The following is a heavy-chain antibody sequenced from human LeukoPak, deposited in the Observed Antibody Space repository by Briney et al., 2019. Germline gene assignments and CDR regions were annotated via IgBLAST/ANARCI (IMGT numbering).Heavy chain of an antibody. J-gene: IGHJ4*02. D-gene: IGHD1-26*01. Sequence: SETLSLTCTVSGGSISSSSYYWGWIRQPPGKGLEWIGGINHSGSTNYNPSLKSRVTISVDTSKNQFSLKLSSVTAADTAVYYCARGRIVGATAYFDYWGQGTLVTVSS. CDR1: GGSISSSSYY. CDR2: INHSGST. CDR3: ARGRIVGATAYFDY. V-gene: IGHV4-39*07.